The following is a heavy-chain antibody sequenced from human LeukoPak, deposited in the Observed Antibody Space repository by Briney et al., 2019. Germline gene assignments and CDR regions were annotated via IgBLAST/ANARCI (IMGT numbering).Heavy chain of an antibody. V-gene: IGHV4-34*01. Sequence: GSLRLSCAASGFTFDDYVMSWVRQVPGKGLEWIGEISHSETTNYDPSLKSRVTISLDTSKNQFSLKLSSVTAADTAVYNCARALRQLVWFDPWGQGTLVTVSS. D-gene: IGHD6-6*01. CDR3: ARALRQLVWFDP. J-gene: IGHJ5*02. CDR1: GFTFDDYV. CDR2: ISHSETT.